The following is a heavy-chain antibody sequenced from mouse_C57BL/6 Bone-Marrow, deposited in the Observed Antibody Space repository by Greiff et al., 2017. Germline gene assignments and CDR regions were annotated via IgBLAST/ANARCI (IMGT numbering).Heavy chain of an antibody. V-gene: IGHV1-15*01. Sequence: VQLQQSGAELVRPGASVTLSCKASGYTFTDYEMHWVKQTPVHGLEWIGAIDPETGGTDYNQKFKGKAILTADKSSSTAYMELRSLTSEDSAVYYCTNYYGISFAWFAYWGQGTLVTVSA. J-gene: IGHJ3*01. CDR1: GYTFTDYE. CDR2: IDPETGGT. CDR3: TNYYGISFAWFAY. D-gene: IGHD1-1*01.